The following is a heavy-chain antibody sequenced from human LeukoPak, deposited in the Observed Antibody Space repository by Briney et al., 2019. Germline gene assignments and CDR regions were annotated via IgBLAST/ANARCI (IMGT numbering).Heavy chain of an antibody. J-gene: IGHJ5*02. CDR2: ISNDGSNK. D-gene: IGHD3/OR15-3a*01. CDR3: AKDPYRVIFATGNYLAP. Sequence: PGGSLRLSCAASGFTFSSYGMHWVRQAPGKGLEWVAVISNDGSNKHYGDSVKGRFTISRDNSKNTLYLQMDSLRGEDTAVYYCAKDPYRVIFATGNYLAPWGQGPLVPFSS. V-gene: IGHV3-30*18. CDR1: GFTFSSYG.